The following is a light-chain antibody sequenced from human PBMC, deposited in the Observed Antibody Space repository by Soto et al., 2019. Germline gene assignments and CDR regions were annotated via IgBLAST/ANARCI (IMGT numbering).Light chain of an antibody. J-gene: IGKJ3*01. CDR3: QQYSNWPPIT. V-gene: IGKV3-15*01. Sequence: IVMTQSPGTLSVSPGERATLSCRASQGVSSYLAWYQQKPGQAPRLLIYGASTRATGIPARFSGSGSGTEFTLTISSLQSEDFAVYYCQQYSNWPPITFGPGTKVDIK. CDR1: QGVSSY. CDR2: GAS.